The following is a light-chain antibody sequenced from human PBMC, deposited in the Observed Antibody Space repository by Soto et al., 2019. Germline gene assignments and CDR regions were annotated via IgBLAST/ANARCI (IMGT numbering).Light chain of an antibody. Sequence: QSVLTQPPSASGTPGQRATISCSGSSSNIGSNTVNWYQQLPGTAPKLLIYTNNQRPSGVPDRFSGSKSGTSASLAISGLLSEDEADYYCAAWDDSLNGSWVFGGGTKLTVL. CDR2: TNN. V-gene: IGLV1-44*01. CDR1: SSNIGSNT. J-gene: IGLJ3*02. CDR3: AAWDDSLNGSWV.